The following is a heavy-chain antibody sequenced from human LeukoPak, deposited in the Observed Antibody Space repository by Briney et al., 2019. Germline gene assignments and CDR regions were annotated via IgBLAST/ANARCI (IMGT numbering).Heavy chain of an antibody. Sequence: GGSLRLSCAASGFTFNTYIMTRVRQAPGKGLEWVSSITSRSSSIYYADSVKGRFTISRDNAKNSLYLHMNSLRAEDTAVYYCATGESAAGDASEFAYWGQGILVTVSS. CDR2: ITSRSSSI. V-gene: IGHV3-21*01. J-gene: IGHJ4*02. D-gene: IGHD6-13*01. CDR1: GFTFNTYI. CDR3: ATGESAAGDASEFAY.